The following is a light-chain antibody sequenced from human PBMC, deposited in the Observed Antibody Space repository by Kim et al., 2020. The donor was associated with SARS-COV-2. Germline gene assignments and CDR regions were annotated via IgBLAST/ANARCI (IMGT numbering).Light chain of an antibody. Sequence: SPEERATLSCRASQSVSSYLGWYQQKPGQAPRLLIYDASNRAAGIPARFSGSGSGTDFSLTISSREPEDFAVYYCQQRSNWPPLTFGGGTKVDIK. CDR1: QSVSSY. CDR3: QQRSNWPPLT. V-gene: IGKV3-11*01. CDR2: DAS. J-gene: IGKJ4*01.